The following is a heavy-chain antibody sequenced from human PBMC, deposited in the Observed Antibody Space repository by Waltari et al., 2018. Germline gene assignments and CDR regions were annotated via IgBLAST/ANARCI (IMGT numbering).Heavy chain of an antibody. CDR1: GGTFSSYA. CDR2: IIPIFGTA. J-gene: IGHJ6*02. D-gene: IGHD3-22*01. CDR3: ARDHDDRGVGYYYGMDV. V-gene: IGHV1-69*13. Sequence: QVQLVQSGAEVKKPGSSVKVSCKASGGTFSSYAISWVRQAPGQGLEWMGGIIPIFGTANYTQKFQGRVTITADESTSTAYMELSSLRSEDTAVYYCARDHDDRGVGYYYGMDVWGQGTTVTVSS.